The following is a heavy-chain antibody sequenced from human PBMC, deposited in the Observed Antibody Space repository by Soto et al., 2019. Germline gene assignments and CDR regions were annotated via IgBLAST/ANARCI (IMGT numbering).Heavy chain of an antibody. CDR3: ARDPERRGFFYFDY. CDR1: GFTFSSYE. Sequence: GGSLRLSCAASGFTFSSYEMNWVRQAPGKGLEWVSYISSSGSTIYYADSVKGRFTISRDNAKNSLYLQMNSLRAEDTALYYCARDPERRGFFYFDYWGQGTPVTVSS. CDR2: ISSSGSTI. D-gene: IGHD1-1*01. J-gene: IGHJ4*02. V-gene: IGHV3-48*03.